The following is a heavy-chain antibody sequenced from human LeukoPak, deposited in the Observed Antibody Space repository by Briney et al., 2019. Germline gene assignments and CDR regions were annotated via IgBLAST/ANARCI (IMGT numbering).Heavy chain of an antibody. CDR3: ARGTFSSGADGFDY. V-gene: IGHV4-34*01. CDR2: INHSGST. Sequence: SETLSLTCAVYGGPFSGYYWSWIRQPPGKGLEWIGEINHSGSTNYNPSLKSRVTISVDTSKNQFSLKLSSVTAADTAVYYCARGTFSSGADGFDYWGQGTLVTVSS. CDR1: GGPFSGYY. J-gene: IGHJ4*02. D-gene: IGHD6-19*01.